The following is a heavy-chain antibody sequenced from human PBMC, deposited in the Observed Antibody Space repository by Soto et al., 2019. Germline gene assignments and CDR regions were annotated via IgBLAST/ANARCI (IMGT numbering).Heavy chain of an antibody. CDR1: GGTFSSYA. J-gene: IGHJ4*02. D-gene: IGHD1-26*01. CDR2: IIPFFGTA. CDR3: ARVSSGSRWYFDY. Sequence: AASVKVSCKASGGTFSSYAISWVRQAPGQGLEWMGGIIPFFGTANYAQKFQGRATITADESTSTAYMELSSLRSEDTAVYYCARVSSGSRWYFDYWGQGTLVTVSS. V-gene: IGHV1-69*13.